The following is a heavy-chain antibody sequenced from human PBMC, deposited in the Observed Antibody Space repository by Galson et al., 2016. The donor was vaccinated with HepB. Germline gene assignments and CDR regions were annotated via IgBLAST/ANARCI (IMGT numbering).Heavy chain of an antibody. J-gene: IGHJ4*02. CDR2: ISHSGTT. D-gene: IGHD6-13*01. Sequence: TLSLTCAVSGGSFSADYWGWIRQAPGKGLEWIGEISHSGTTNYNPSLRSRVIMSVDTSKNQFSLRLSSVTAADTAIYYGARSHIAATGGPPLFVFWGQGALVTVSS. V-gene: IGHV4-34*01. CDR3: ARSHIAATGGPPLFVF. CDR1: GGSFSADY.